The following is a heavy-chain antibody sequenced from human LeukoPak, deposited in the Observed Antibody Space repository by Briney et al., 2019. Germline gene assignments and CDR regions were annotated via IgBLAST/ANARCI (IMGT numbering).Heavy chain of an antibody. D-gene: IGHD1-26*01. J-gene: IGHJ4*02. V-gene: IGHV1-2*02. CDR2: INPNSGGT. Sequence: GASVKVSCKASGYTFTGYHMHWVRQAPGQGLEWMGWINPNSGGTNYAQKFQGRVTMTRDTSINTAYMELSSLRSDDTAVYFCAMSLLMATTTYDYWGRGTLVTVSS. CDR3: AMSLLMATTTYDY. CDR1: GYTFTGYH.